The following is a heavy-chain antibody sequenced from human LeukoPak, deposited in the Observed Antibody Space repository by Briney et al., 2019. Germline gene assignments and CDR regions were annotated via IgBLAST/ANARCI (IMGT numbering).Heavy chain of an antibody. V-gene: IGHV4-4*02. CDR2: IYHSGSP. Sequence: SETLSLTCAVSGGSISSNNWWGWVRQPPGKGLEWIGEIYHSGSPNYNPSPKSRVTISVDKSRNHFSLNLSSVTAADTAVYYCARVNINNWHSCDYWGQGTLVTVSS. CDR1: GGSISSNNW. D-gene: IGHD1-1*01. CDR3: ARVNINNWHSCDY. J-gene: IGHJ4*02.